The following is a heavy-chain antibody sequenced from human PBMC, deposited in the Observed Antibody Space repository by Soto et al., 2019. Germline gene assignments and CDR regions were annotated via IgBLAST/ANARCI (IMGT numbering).Heavy chain of an antibody. CDR2: IYYSVRT. CDR1: GGSIRDYF. D-gene: IGHD4-17*01. CDR3: ARVGGDDFGDSGGFDY. Sequence: SSETLSLTCTGSGGSIRDYFWTWIRQPPGKGLEWIGYIYYSVRTNYNPSLKSRVSISVDTSKNHFYLQLRSVTAADTAVYYCARVGGDDFGDSGGFDYWGQGTLVTVSS. J-gene: IGHJ4*02. V-gene: IGHV4-59*01.